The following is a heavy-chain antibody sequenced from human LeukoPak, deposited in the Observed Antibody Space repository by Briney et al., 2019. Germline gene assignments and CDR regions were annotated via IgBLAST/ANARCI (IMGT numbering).Heavy chain of an antibody. V-gene: IGHV4-30-4*01. CDR3: AGGYDSSGYYRY. Sequence: PSETLSLTCAVYGGSFSGYYWSWIRQPPGKGLEWIGYIYYSGSTYYNPSLKSRVTISVDTSKNQFSLKLSSVTAADTAVYYCAGGYDSSGYYRYWGQGTLVTVSS. J-gene: IGHJ4*02. D-gene: IGHD3-22*01. CDR2: IYYSGST. CDR1: GGSFSGYY.